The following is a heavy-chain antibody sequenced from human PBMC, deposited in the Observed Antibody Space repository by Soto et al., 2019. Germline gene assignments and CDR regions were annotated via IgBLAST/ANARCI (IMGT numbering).Heavy chain of an antibody. CDR1: GFTFSSYG. Sequence: QVRLVESGGGVVQPGRSLRLSCAASGFTFSSYGMHWVRQAPGKGLEGVAVISYDGSKKYYADSVKGRFTISRDNSKSTLLLQMNGLRAEDTAVYHCAKDMHGNGEYYFDYWGQGSLVTVSS. CDR3: AKDMHGNGEYYFDY. J-gene: IGHJ4*02. D-gene: IGHD4-17*01. V-gene: IGHV3-30*18. CDR2: ISYDGSKK.